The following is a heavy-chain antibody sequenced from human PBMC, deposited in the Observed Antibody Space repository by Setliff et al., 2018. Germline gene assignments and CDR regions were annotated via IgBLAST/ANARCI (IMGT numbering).Heavy chain of an antibody. V-gene: IGHV1-69*13. CDR1: GGSFSSYA. Sequence: ASVKVSCKASGGSFSSYAIIWVRQAPGQGLELMGGIIPMFDKARYAQKFQGRVTITADESTTTVFMELSNLRSEDTAVYYCARGYCSGGSCYSGYYYYMDVWGKGTTVTVS. CDR2: IIPMFDKA. J-gene: IGHJ6*03. CDR3: ARGYCSGGSCYSGYYYYMDV. D-gene: IGHD2-15*01.